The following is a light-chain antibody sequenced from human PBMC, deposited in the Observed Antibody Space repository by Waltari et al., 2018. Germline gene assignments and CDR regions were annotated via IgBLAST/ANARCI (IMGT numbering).Light chain of an antibody. CDR1: HSISSN. J-gene: IGKJ2*01. V-gene: IGKV3-15*01. CDR2: GAS. Sequence: EIVVTQSPGILSMSPGERATLSCRASHSISSNLAGYHQELGQAPRLLIYGASTRATGIPARFSGRGSGTEFTLTVSSLQSVDFAVYLCQQYNNWPVYPCGQGTKVEIK. CDR3: QQYNNWPVYP.